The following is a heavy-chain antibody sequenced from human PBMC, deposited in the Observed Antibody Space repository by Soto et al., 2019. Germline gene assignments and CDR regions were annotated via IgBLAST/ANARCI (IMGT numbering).Heavy chain of an antibody. J-gene: IGHJ4*02. CDR1: GGSISSGGYS. D-gene: IGHD3-22*01. Sequence: PSETLSLTCAVSGGSISSGGYSWSWIRQPPGKGLEWIGYIYHSGSTYYNPSLKSRVTISVDRSKNQFSLKLSSVTAADTAVYYCARGGVDYYDSSGYYFSPYYFDYWGQ. CDR3: ARGGVDYYDSSGYYFSPYYFDY. CDR2: IYHSGST. V-gene: IGHV4-30-2*01.